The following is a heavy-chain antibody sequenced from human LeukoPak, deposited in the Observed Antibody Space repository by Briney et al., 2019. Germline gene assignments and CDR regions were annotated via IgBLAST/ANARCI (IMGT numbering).Heavy chain of an antibody. J-gene: IGHJ5*02. V-gene: IGHV4-59*01. Sequence: SETLSLTCTVSGGSISSYYWSWIRQPPGKGLECIGYIYYSGSTNYNPSLKSRVTISVDTSKNQFSLKLSSVTAADTAAYYCARVDCSGGSCPVWFDPWGQGTLVTVCS. D-gene: IGHD2-15*01. CDR2: IYYSGST. CDR1: GGSISSYY. CDR3: ARVDCSGGSCPVWFDP.